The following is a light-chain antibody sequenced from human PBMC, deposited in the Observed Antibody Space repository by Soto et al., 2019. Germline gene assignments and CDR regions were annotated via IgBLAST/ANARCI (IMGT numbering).Light chain of an antibody. Sequence: QSVLTQPPSPSGSPGQSVTISCTGNSNDVGHSSFISWYQQHPGKGPKLIIYEVSKRPSGVPDRFSGSKSGNTASLSVSGLQDEDEADYFCNAQADNGKHVFGTGTKVTVL. CDR1: SNDVGHSSF. CDR2: EVS. CDR3: NAQADNGKHV. V-gene: IGLV2-8*01. J-gene: IGLJ1*01.